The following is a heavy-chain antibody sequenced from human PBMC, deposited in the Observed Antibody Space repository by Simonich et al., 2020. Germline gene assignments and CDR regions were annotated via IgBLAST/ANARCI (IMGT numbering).Heavy chain of an antibody. Sequence: QVQLVQSGAEVKKPGASVKVSCKASGYTFTGYYMHWVGQAPGKGLEWKGWINPNSGGTNYAQKFKGRVTVTRDTSISTAYMELSRLRSDDTAVYYCARVRFEAFDIWGQGTMVTVSS. CDR1: GYTFTGYY. V-gene: IGHV1-2*02. CDR2: INPNSGGT. CDR3: ARVRFEAFDI. J-gene: IGHJ3*02.